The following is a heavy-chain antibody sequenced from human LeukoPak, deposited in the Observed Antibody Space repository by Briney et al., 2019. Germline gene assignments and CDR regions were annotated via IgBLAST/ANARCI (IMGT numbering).Heavy chain of an antibody. V-gene: IGHV3-11*01. CDR1: GFTFSDYY. CDR3: ARVPPIAAAGMSPLFDY. D-gene: IGHD6-13*01. J-gene: IGHJ4*02. Sequence: GGSLRLSCAASGFTFSDYYMSWIRQAPGKGLEWVSYISSSGSTIYYADSVKGRFTISRDSAKNSLYLQMNSLRAEDTAVYYCARVPPIAAAGMSPLFDYWGQGTLVTVSS. CDR2: ISSSGSTI.